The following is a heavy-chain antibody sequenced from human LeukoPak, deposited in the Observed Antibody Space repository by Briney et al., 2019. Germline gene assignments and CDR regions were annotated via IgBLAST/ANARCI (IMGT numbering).Heavy chain of an antibody. Sequence: SVKVSCKASGGTFSSYAISWVRQAPGQGLEWMGGIIPIFGTANYAQKFQGRVTITADESTSTAYMELSSLRSEDTAVYYCARDIHYDIWSGYNYWGQGTLVTVSS. V-gene: IGHV1-69*13. D-gene: IGHD3-3*01. CDR2: IIPIFGTA. CDR3: ARDIHYDIWSGYNY. CDR1: GGTFSSYA. J-gene: IGHJ4*02.